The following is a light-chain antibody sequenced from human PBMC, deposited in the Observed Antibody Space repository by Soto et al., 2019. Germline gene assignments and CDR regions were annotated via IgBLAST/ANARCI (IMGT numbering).Light chain of an antibody. V-gene: IGLV2-14*03. CDR2: EDF. CDR3: CSYTTTSTFV. J-gene: IGLJ2*01. Sequence: QSALTQPASVSGSPGQSITISCTGTSSDVGGYDYVSWYQQHPGKAPKLMIYEDFRRPSGISDRFSGSKSGTTASLTISGLQAEEEAYYYYCSYTTTSTFVFGGGTKLTVL. CDR1: SSDVGGYDY.